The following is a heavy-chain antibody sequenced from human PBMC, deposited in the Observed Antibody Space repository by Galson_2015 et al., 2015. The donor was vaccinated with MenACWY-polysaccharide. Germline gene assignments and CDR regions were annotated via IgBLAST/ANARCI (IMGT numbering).Heavy chain of an antibody. CDR1: GFTFSSYW. J-gene: IGHJ4*02. CDR3: ARAPGGGFYGSGSFFDN. Sequence: SLRLSCAASGFTFSSYWMHWVRQAPGKGLVWVSRVNGDGSSTTYADSVKGRFTISRDNAKNTLYLQMNSLRAEGAAVYYCARAPGGGFYGSGSFFDNWGQGTLVTVSS. D-gene: IGHD3-10*01. CDR2: VNGDGSST. V-gene: IGHV3-74*03.